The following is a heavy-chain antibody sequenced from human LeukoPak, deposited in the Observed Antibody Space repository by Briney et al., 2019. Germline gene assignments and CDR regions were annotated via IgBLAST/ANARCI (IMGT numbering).Heavy chain of an antibody. CDR3: ARGSEGYCSGGGCYYGMDV. Sequence: GGSLRLSCAASGFTFSSYTMNWVRQAPGKGLEWVSYISSSSSYVYYADSVKGRFTISRDNAENSLYLQMNSLRAEDTAVYYCARGSEGYCSGGGCYYGMDVWGQGTTVTVSS. CDR1: GFTFSSYT. J-gene: IGHJ6*01. CDR2: ISSSSSYV. D-gene: IGHD2-15*01. V-gene: IGHV3-21*01.